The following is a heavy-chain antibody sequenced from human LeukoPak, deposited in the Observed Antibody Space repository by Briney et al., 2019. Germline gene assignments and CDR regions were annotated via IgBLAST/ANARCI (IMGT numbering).Heavy chain of an antibody. CDR2: IIPIFGTA. V-gene: IGHV1-69*05. J-gene: IGHJ3*02. CDR3: GRSELRGAFDI. D-gene: IGHD1-26*01. CDR1: GDTFSSYA. Sequence: SVKVSCKATGDTFSSYAISWVRQAPGQGLEWMGGIIPIFGTANYAQKFQGRVTITTDESTSTAYMELSSLRSEDTAVYYCGRSELRGAFDIWGQGTMVTVSS.